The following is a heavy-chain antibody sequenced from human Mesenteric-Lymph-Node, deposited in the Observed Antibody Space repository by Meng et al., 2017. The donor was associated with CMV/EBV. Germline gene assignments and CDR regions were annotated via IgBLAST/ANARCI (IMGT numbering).Heavy chain of an antibody. V-gene: IGHV3-11*01. D-gene: IGHD3-10*01. CDR2: ISSSGSII. J-gene: IGHJ4*01. CDR1: GFTFSDYY. CDR3: ARRGIAESFDY. Sequence: SCAASGFTFSDYYVSWIRQAPGKGLEWVSYISSSGSIIHYADSVRGRFTISRDNAKNSLYLQLNSLRAEDTAVYYCARRGIAESFDYWGHGTLVTVSS.